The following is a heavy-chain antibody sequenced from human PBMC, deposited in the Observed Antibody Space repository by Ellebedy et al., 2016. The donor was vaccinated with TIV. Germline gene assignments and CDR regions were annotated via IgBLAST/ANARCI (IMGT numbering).Heavy chain of an antibody. Sequence: GESLKISXVASGFSFMTHAMGWVRQAPGKGLEWVSVISHTGEYRYYADSVKGRFSISRDNSKNTVYLQMNSLRGGDTALYYCAKGSRERVVLGGQMNFDYWGHGTLVTVSS. D-gene: IGHD3-10*01. V-gene: IGHV3-23*01. CDR1: GFSFMTHA. CDR3: AKGSRERVVLGGQMNFDY. J-gene: IGHJ4*01. CDR2: ISHTGEYR.